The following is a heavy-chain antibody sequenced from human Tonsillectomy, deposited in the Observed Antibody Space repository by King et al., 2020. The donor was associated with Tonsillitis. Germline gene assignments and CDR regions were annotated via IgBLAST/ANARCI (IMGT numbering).Heavy chain of an antibody. Sequence: QLQESGSGLVKPSQTLSLTCAVSGASISSGGYSWSWIRQPPGKGLEWIGYIYHSGSAYYSPSLKSRVTISVDRSKNQFSLDLRSVTAADTAVYYCARVGSLSSNTGYGLDVWGQGTTVTVSS. CDR2: IYHSGSA. CDR3: ARVGSLSSNTGYGLDV. D-gene: IGHD2-2*01. J-gene: IGHJ6*02. CDR1: GASISSGGYS. V-gene: IGHV4-30-2*01.